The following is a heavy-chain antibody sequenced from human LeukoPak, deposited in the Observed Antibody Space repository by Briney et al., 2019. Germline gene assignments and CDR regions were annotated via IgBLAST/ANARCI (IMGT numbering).Heavy chain of an antibody. V-gene: IGHV3-30*02. CDR3: AKDMGDYGDYGAFDI. CDR2: IWYGGSNK. Sequence: GGSLRLSCAASGFTFSSYGMHWVRQAPGKGLEWVAVIWYGGSNKYYADSVKGRFTISRDNSKNTLYLQMNSLRAEDTAVYYCAKDMGDYGDYGAFDIWGQGTMVAVSS. J-gene: IGHJ3*02. D-gene: IGHD4-17*01. CDR1: GFTFSSYG.